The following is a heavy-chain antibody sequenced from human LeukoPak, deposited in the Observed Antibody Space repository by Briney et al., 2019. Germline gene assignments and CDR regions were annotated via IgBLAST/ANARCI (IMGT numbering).Heavy chain of an antibody. CDR3: ARKAAAGNYYYYYYMDV. CDR2: ISSSSSTI. Sequence: PGGSLRLSCAASGFAFSTYSMIWVRQAPGKGLEWVSYISSSSSTIYYADSVKGRFTISRDNAKNSLYLQMNSLRAEDTAVYYCARKAAAGNYYYYYYMDVWGKGTTVTVSS. CDR1: GFAFSTYS. J-gene: IGHJ6*03. V-gene: IGHV3-48*01. D-gene: IGHD6-13*01.